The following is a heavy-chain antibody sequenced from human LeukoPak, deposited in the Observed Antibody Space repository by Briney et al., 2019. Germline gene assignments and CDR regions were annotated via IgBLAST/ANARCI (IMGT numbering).Heavy chain of an antibody. V-gene: IGHV4-34*01. CDR1: GGSFSGYY. CDR2: INQSGST. Sequence: SETLSLTCAVYGGSFSGYYWSWISQPPGKGLEWIGEINQSGSTNYNPCLKSRVTISIDTSKNQFSLKLTSVTAADTVVYYCAINDGSGSYYKSDYWGQGTLVTVSS. CDR3: AINDGSGSYYKSDY. D-gene: IGHD3-10*01. J-gene: IGHJ4*02.